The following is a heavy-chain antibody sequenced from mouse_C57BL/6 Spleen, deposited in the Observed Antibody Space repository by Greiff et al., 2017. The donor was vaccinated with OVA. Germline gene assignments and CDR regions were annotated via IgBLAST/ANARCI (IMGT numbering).Heavy chain of an antibody. CDR3: ARSGRSPYYFDY. V-gene: IGHV1-53*01. J-gene: IGHJ2*01. D-gene: IGHD1-3*01. CDR2: INPSNGGT. CDR1: GYTFTSYW. Sequence: VQLQESGTELVKPGASVKLSCKASGYTFTSYWMHWVKQRPGQGLEWIGNINPSNGGTNYNEKFKSKATLTVDKSSSTAYMQLSSLTSEDSAVYYCARSGRSPYYFDYWGQGTTLTVSS.